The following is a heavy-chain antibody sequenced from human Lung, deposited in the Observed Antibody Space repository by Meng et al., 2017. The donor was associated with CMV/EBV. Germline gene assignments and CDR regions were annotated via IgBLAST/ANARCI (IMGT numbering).Heavy chain of an antibody. J-gene: IGHJ5*02. CDR3: ARDQSLRVWFDL. CDR2: INPSGGAT. V-gene: IGHV1-46*01. CDR1: GYPFTNYY. Sequence: ASXXVSXKASGYPFTNYYLHWVRQAPGQGFEWMGLINPSGGATDYAQKFQGRVTMTTDTSASTVYMELRSLTSEDTALYYCARDQSLRVWFDLWGQGTRVTVSS.